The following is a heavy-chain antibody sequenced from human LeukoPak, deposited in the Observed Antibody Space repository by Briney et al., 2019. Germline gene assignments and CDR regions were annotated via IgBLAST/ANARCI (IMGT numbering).Heavy chain of an antibody. CDR2: INPNSGGT. Sequence: ASVKVSCKASGYTFTGYYMHLVRQAPGQGLEWMGWINPNSGGTNYAQKFQGRVTMTRDTSISTAYMELSRLRSDDTAVYYCARDLLKYSNYPYYYYGMDVWGQGTTVTVSS. D-gene: IGHD4-4*01. CDR1: GYTFTGYY. J-gene: IGHJ6*02. CDR3: ARDLLKYSNYPYYYYGMDV. V-gene: IGHV1-2*02.